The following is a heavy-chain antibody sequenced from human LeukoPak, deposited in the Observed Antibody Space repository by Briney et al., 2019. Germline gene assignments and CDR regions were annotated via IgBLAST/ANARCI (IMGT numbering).Heavy chain of an antibody. D-gene: IGHD3-9*01. V-gene: IGHV3-23*01. CDR3: APRRDVLTGYYLLDY. J-gene: IGHJ4*02. CDR1: GFTFSSYA. Sequence: GASLRLSCAASGFTFSSYAMSWVRQAPGKGLEWVSAISGSGGSTYYADSVKGRFTISRDNSKNTLYLQMNSLRAEDTAVYYCAPRRDVLTGYYLLDYWGQGTLVTVSS. CDR2: ISGSGGST.